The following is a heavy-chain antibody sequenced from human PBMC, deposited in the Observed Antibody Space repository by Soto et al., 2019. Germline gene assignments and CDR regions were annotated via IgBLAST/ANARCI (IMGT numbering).Heavy chain of an antibody. J-gene: IGHJ4*02. V-gene: IGHV4-31*03. CDR1: GDSISSGGYY. Sequence: PSETLSLTCTVSGDSISSGGYYWSWIRHHPGTGLEWIGYIYYSGTTYYNPSLESRVTISADMSENQFSLKVNSVTVADTAVYYCVSTYYTGTSRPFDFWGQGTLVPVSS. CDR3: VSTYYTGTSRPFDF. CDR2: IYYSGTT. D-gene: IGHD1-7*01.